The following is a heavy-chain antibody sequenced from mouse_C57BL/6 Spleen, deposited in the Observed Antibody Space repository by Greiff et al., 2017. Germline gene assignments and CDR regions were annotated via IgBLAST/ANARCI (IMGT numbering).Heavy chain of an antibody. D-gene: IGHD2-1*01. V-gene: IGHV14-4*01. Sequence: VQLQQSGAELVRPGASVKLSCTASGFNIKDDYMHWVKQRPEQGLEWIGWIDPENGDTEYASKFQGKATIPADTSSNTAYLQLSGLASEDTAVYYCTTLICYGFADWGQGTLVTVSA. CDR1: GFNIKDDY. J-gene: IGHJ3*01. CDR2: IDPENGDT. CDR3: TTLICYGFAD.